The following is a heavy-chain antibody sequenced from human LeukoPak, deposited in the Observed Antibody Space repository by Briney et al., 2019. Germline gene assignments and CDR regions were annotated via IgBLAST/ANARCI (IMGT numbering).Heavy chain of an antibody. V-gene: IGHV3-23*01. CDR2: ISGSGSST. J-gene: IGHJ3*02. D-gene: IGHD4-17*01. Sequence: GGSLRLSCAASGFTFSSYGMSWVRQAPGKGLEWVSLISGSGSSTYYADSVKGRFTISRDNSKNTLYLQMTSLRAEDTAVYYCAKVLYGDFDAFDMWGQGTKVTVSS. CDR3: AKVLYGDFDAFDM. CDR1: GFTFSSYG.